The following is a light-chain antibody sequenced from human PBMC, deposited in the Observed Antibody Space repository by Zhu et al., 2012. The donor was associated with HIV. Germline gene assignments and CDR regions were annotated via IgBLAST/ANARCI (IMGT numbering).Light chain of an antibody. CDR1: HSVSST. CDR3: QQYSDWPLT. CDR2: GAF. V-gene: IGKV3-15*01. J-gene: IGKJ4*01. Sequence: IVMTQSPATLSVSPGETATLSCRASHSVSSTLAWYQQKPGQAPRLLIYGAFTRATGIPARFSGRGSGTEFTLTISSLQSEDFAVYYCQQYSDWPLTFGGGTKVGSN.